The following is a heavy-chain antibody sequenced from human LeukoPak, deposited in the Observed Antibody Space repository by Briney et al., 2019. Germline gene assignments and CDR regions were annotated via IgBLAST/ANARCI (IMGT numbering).Heavy chain of an antibody. CDR2: IYSGGST. CDR3: ARDLETDSGYDEDPSDYFDY. J-gene: IGHJ4*02. Sequence: GGSLRLSCAASGFTVSSNYMSWVRQAPGKGLEWVSVIYSGGSTYYADSVKGRFTISRDNSKNTLYLQMNSLRAEDTAVYYCARDLETDSGYDEDPSDYFDYWGQGTLVTVSS. CDR1: GFTVSSNY. V-gene: IGHV3-53*01. D-gene: IGHD5-12*01.